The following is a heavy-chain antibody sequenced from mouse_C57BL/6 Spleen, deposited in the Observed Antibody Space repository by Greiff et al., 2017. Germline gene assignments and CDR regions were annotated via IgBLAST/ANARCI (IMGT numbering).Heavy chain of an antibody. CDR3: ARHEGITTVVANPAMGY. J-gene: IGHJ4*01. V-gene: IGHV1-62-2*01. Sequence: QVQLQQSGAELVKPGASVKLSCKASGYTFTEYTIHWVKQRSGQGLEWIGWFYPGSGSIKYNEKFKDKATLTADKSSSTVYMELSRLTSEDSAVFFCARHEGITTVVANPAMGYWGQGTSVTVSS. CDR2: FYPGSGSI. CDR1: GYTFTEYT. D-gene: IGHD1-1*01.